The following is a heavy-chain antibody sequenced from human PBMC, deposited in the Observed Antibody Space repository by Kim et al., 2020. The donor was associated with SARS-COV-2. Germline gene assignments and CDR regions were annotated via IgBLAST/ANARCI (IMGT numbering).Heavy chain of an antibody. V-gene: IGHV3-64D*09. CDR2: ISCTRSST. Sequence: GGSLRLSCSASGFTFMSSALSFFLPAPFPGLQYFSAISCTRSSTYYADSVKGRFTISRDNSDNTLYLQMSSLRTEDTGIYYCVKDSLRFRGGRSSSSVGNSTLLVLGQATSVAVSS. D-gene: IGHD6-6*01. CDR1: GFTFMSSA. CDR3: VKDSLRFRGGRSSSSVGNSTLLV. J-gene: IGHJ6*02.